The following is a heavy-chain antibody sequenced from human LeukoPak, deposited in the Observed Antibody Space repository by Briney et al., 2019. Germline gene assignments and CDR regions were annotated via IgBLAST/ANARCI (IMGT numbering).Heavy chain of an antibody. V-gene: IGHV1-2*02. CDR3: ARERRILIDY. CDR2: INPNSGGT. Sequence: ASVKVSCKASGYTFTGYYMHWVRQAPGQGLEWMGWINPNSGGTNYALKFQGRVTMTRDTSISTAYMELSRLRSDDTAVYYCARERRILIDYWGQGTLVTVSS. CDR1: GYTFTGYY. J-gene: IGHJ4*02. D-gene: IGHD2-15*01.